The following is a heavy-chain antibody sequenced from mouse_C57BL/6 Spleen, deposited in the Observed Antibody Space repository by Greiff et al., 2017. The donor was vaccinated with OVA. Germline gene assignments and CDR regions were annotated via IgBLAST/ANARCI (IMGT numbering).Heavy chain of an antibody. Sequence: EVQLQESGGGLVKPGGSLKFSCAASGFTFSSYTMSWVRQTPEKRLEWVATISGGGGNTYYPDSVKGRFTISRDNAKNTLYLQMSSLRSEDTALYYWARQGKLPTDDAIDYWGQGTSVTVSS. J-gene: IGHJ4*01. CDR1: GFTFSSYT. V-gene: IGHV5-9*01. D-gene: IGHD2-12*01. CDR3: ARQGKLPTDDAIDY. CDR2: ISGGGGNT.